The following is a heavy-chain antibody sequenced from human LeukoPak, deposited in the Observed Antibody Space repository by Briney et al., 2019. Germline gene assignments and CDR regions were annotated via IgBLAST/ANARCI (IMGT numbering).Heavy chain of an antibody. V-gene: IGHV3-23*01. CDR1: GFTFSSYA. J-gene: IGHJ4*02. CDR3: ARSIAARGVIDY. CDR2: ISGSGGST. Sequence: GGSLRLSCAASGFTFSSYAMSWVRQAPGRGLEWVSAISGSGGSTYYADSVKGRFTISRDNSKNTLYLQMNSLRAEDTAVYYCARSIAARGVIDYWGQGTLVTVSS. D-gene: IGHD6-6*01.